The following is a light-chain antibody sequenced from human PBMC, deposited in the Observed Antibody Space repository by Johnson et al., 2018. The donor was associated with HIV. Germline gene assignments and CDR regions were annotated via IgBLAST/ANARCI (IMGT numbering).Light chain of an antibody. Sequence: QSVLTQPPSVSAAPGQKVTISCSGSSSNIGNNYVSWYQQFPGTAPKLLIYDNNKRPSGIPDRFSGSKSGTSATLGITGLQTGDEADYYCETWDSSLGGVFGTGTKVTVL. CDR2: DNN. V-gene: IGLV1-51*01. CDR3: ETWDSSLGGV. J-gene: IGLJ1*01. CDR1: SSNIGNNY.